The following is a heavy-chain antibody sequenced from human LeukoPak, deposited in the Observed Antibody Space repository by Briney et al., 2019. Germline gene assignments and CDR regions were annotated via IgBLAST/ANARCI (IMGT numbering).Heavy chain of an antibody. V-gene: IGHV3-64*01. CDR3: ARDRGSYYYYMDV. CDR2: ISSNGGST. D-gene: IGHD3-10*01. Sequence: GGSLRLSCAASGFTLSSYAMHWVRQAPGKGLEYVSAISSNGGSTYYANSVKGRFTISRDNSKNTLYLQMGSLRAEDMAVYYCARDRGSYYYYMDVWGKGTTVTVSS. J-gene: IGHJ6*03. CDR1: GFTLSSYA.